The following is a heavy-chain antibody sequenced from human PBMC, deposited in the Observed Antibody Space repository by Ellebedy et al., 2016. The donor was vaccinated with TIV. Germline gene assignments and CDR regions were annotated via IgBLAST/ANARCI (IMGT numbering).Heavy chain of an antibody. J-gene: IGHJ4*02. V-gene: IGHV3-66*01. CDR3: ARDLIQGSSGWSPVDY. Sequence: PGESLKISCAVSGLTVSSSYMSWVRQAPGKGLEWVSVIYTSGGTSYADSVKGRFTISRDNSKNMLYLQMNSVRVEDTAMYYCARDLIQGSSGWSPVDYWGQGTLVTVSS. CDR2: IYTSGGT. D-gene: IGHD6-19*01. CDR1: GLTVSSSY.